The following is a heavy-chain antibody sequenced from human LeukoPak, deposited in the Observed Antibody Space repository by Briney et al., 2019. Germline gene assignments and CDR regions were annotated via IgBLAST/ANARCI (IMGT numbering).Heavy chain of an antibody. CDR3: ARGGYSSGWYKLDFDY. D-gene: IGHD6-19*01. CDR2: MNPNSGNT. V-gene: IGHV1-8*01. CDR1: GYTFISYD. J-gene: IGHJ4*02. Sequence: GASVKVSCKASGYTFISYDINWVRQASGQGLEWMGWMNPNSGNTGYAQKFQGRVTMTRNTSISTAYMELSSLRSEDTAVYYCARGGYSSGWYKLDFDYWGQGTLVTVSS.